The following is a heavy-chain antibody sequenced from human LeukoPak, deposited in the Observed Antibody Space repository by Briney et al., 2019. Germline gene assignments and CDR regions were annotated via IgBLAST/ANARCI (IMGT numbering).Heavy chain of an antibody. Sequence: GGSLRLSCTAPGFTFSNYAMTWVRQAPGKGLEWVSSISGTGGRTYSADSVKGRFTISRDNSKNTLYLQMKNLRVEHTAVYYCAKGLHGGVGYGVDVWGQGTTVSVSS. D-gene: IGHD3-16*01. CDR2: ISGTGGRT. CDR1: GFTFSNYA. V-gene: IGHV3-23*01. CDR3: AKGLHGGVGYGVDV. J-gene: IGHJ6*02.